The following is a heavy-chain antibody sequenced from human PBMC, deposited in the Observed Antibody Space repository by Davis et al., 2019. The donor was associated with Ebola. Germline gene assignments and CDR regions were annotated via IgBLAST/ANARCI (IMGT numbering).Heavy chain of an antibody. V-gene: IGHV3-30*02. Sequence: GESLKISCAASGFTFSSYGMHWVRQAPGKGLEWVAVIWYDGSNKYYADSVKGRFTISRDNSKNTLCLQMDSLRAEDTAVYHCAKDWDHYGPQYWGQGTLVTVSS. J-gene: IGHJ4*02. CDR2: IWYDGSNK. D-gene: IGHD4-17*01. CDR3: AKDWDHYGPQY. CDR1: GFTFSSYG.